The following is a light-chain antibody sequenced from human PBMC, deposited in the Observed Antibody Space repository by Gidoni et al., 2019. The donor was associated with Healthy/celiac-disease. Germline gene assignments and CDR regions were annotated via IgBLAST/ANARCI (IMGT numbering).Light chain of an antibody. CDR2: SNR. CDR1: SSNIGRNY. J-gene: IGLJ2*01. Sequence: QSVLTQPPSASGTPGQRVTISCSGSSSNIGRNYVYWYQQLPGTAPKLLIYSNRQRPSGVPDRFSGSKSGTAASRAISGLRSEDEADYYCASWDDSLSGYVVFGGGTKLTVL. V-gene: IGLV1-47*02. CDR3: ASWDDSLSGYVV.